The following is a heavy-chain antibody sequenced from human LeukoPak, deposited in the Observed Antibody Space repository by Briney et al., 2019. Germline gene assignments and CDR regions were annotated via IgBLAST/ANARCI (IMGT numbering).Heavy chain of an antibody. J-gene: IGHJ5*02. CDR2: ISAYNGNT. CDR1: GYTFTGYY. D-gene: IGHD6-13*01. CDR3: ARDYGIAAAGSWFDP. V-gene: IGHV1-18*04. Sequence: GASVEVSCKASGYTFTGYYMHWVRQAPGQGLEWMGWISAYNGNTNYAQKLQGRVTMTTDTSTSTAYMELRSLRSDDTAVYYCARDYGIAAAGSWFDPWGQGTLVTVSS.